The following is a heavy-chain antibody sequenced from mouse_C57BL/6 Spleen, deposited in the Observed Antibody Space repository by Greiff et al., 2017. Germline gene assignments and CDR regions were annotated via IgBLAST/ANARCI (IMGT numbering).Heavy chain of an antibody. J-gene: IGHJ2*01. D-gene: IGHD6-2*01. CDR1: GYAFTNYL. CDR2: INPGSGGT. V-gene: IGHV1-54*01. CDR3: ARSGSPSFDY. Sequence: VQLQQSGAELVRPGPSVKVSCKASGYAFTNYLIEWVKQRPGQGLEWIGVINPGSGGTNYNEKFKGKATLTADKSSSTAYMQLSSLTSEDSAVYFCARSGSPSFDYWGQGTTLTVSS.